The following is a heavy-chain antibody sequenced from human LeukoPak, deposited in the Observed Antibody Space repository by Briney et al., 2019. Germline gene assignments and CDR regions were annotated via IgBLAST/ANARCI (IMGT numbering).Heavy chain of an antibody. CDR1: GFTFSSYA. J-gene: IGHJ4*02. Sequence: GGSLRLSCAASGFTFSSYAMSWVRQAPGKGLEWVSAISGSGGSTYYADSVKGRFTISRDNSNNTLYLQINSLRAEDTAVYYCAKTHEPYYDILTGTYYWGQGTLVTVSS. CDR3: AKTHEPYYDILTGTYY. V-gene: IGHV3-23*01. CDR2: ISGSGGST. D-gene: IGHD3-9*01.